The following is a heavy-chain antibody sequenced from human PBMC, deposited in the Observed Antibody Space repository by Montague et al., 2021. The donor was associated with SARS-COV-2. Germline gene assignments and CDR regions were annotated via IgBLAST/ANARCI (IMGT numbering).Heavy chain of an antibody. Sequence: CAISGDSVSRHGVAWTWIRQSPSRGLEYLGRTYYTSRWHNDQAPSVKGRLTVNPDTSKNQFSLHLNSVTPEDTAVYYCARDGDGWEVPFDFWSQGTLVTVSS. CDR2: TYYTSRWHN. CDR1: GDSVSRHGVA. J-gene: IGHJ4*01. CDR3: ARDGDGWEVPFDF. D-gene: IGHD1-26*01. V-gene: IGHV6-1*01.